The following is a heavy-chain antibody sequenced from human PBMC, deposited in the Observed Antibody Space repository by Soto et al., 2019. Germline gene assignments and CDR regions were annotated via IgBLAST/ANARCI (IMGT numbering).Heavy chain of an antibody. D-gene: IGHD1-26*01. Sequence: QVQLVQSGAEVKKPGASVKVSCKASGYPFSSFAMHWVRQAPGQRLEWMGWINAGNDNTKYSQKFXXRVTITRDTSANTVYMELSSLRSEDTSVYYCARGGGSFFDSWGQGTLVTVSS. CDR1: GYPFSSFA. J-gene: IGHJ4*02. CDR2: INAGNDNT. V-gene: IGHV1-3*01. CDR3: ARGGGSFFDS.